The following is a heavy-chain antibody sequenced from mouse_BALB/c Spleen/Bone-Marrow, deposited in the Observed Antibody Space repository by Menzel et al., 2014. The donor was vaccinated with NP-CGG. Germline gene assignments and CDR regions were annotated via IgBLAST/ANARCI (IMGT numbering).Heavy chain of an antibody. J-gene: IGHJ4*01. D-gene: IGHD2-14*01. V-gene: IGHV1-80*01. CDR2: IYPGDGDT. CDR3: ARWYRDPHFAMDY. CDR1: GYAFSSYW. Sequence: VHLVESGAELVRPGPSVKISCKASGYAFSSYWMNWVKQRPGQGLEWIGQIYPGDGDTNYNGNFKGKATLTADKSSSTAYMQLSSLTSEDSAVYFCARWYRDPHFAMDYWGPGTSVTVSS.